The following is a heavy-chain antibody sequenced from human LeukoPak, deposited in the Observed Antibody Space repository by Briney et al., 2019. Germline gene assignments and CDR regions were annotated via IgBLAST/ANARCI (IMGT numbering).Heavy chain of an antibody. J-gene: IGHJ3*02. Sequence: GGPLRLSCAASGLTFSTYEMTWVRKAPGKALDWVSYISSSGSTIYYADSVKGRFTISRDNAKNSLYLQMNSLRAEDTAVYYCARNYYDSSGYYYVNAFDIWGQGTMVAVSS. D-gene: IGHD3-22*01. CDR2: ISSSGSTI. V-gene: IGHV3-48*03. CDR3: ARNYYDSSGYYYVNAFDI. CDR1: GLTFSTYE.